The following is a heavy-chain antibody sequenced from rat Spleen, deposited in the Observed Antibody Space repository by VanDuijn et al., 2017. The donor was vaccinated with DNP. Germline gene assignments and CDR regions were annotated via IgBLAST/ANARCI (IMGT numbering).Heavy chain of an antibody. J-gene: IGHJ3*01. V-gene: IGHV5-7*01. CDR2: ISYEGSIT. CDR1: GFTFSSFP. D-gene: IGHD4-2*01. CDR3: ARWSMAFAY. Sequence: EVQLVGSGGGLVQPGRSLKISCAASGFTFSSFPMAWVRQAPTKGLEWVAYISYEGSITSYRDSVKGRFTISRDHAKSTLYLQMDSLRSEDTATYFCARWSMAFAYWGQGTLVTVSS.